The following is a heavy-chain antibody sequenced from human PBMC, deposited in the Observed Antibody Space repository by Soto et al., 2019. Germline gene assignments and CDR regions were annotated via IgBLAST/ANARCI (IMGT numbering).Heavy chain of an antibody. D-gene: IGHD3-10*01. Sequence: SETLSITCTVSGGSISSYYWSWIRQPPGKRLERIGYMSYGGSTNYNPSLKSRVTISVDTSKNQFSLKLSSVTAADTAVYYCARGQYYYGSGSYYNRNDYYYYGMDVWGQGTTVTVSS. CDR1: GGSISSYY. V-gene: IGHV4-59*12. CDR3: ARGQYYYGSGSYYNRNDYYYYGMDV. CDR2: MSYGGST. J-gene: IGHJ6*02.